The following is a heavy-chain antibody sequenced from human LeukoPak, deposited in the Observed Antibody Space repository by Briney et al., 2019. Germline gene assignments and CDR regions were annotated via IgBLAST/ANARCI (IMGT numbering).Heavy chain of an antibody. CDR1: GYTFTSYD. CDR2: MNPNSGNT. V-gene: IGHV1-8*03. CDR3: ARGKKYSSSWYVDY. J-gene: IGHJ4*02. Sequence: WASVTVSCKASGYTFTSYDINWVRQATGQGLEWMGWMNPNSGNTGYAQKCQGRVTIIRNTSISTAYMELSSLRSEDTAVYYCARGKKYSSSWYVDYWGQGTLVTVSS. D-gene: IGHD6-13*01.